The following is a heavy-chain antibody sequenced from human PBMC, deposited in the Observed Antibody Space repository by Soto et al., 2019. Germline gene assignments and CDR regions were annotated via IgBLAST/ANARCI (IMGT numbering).Heavy chain of an antibody. CDR2: IYYSGGT. CDR1: GGSISRYY. J-gene: IGHJ4*02. Sequence: SETLSLTCTVSGGSISRYYWSWIRQPPGKGLEWIGYIYYSGGTNYNPSLKSRVTISVDTSKNQFSLKLSSVTAADTAVYYCARQGPYYYGSGSYFDYWGQGTLVTVSS. V-gene: IGHV4-59*08. CDR3: ARQGPYYYGSGSYFDY. D-gene: IGHD3-10*01.